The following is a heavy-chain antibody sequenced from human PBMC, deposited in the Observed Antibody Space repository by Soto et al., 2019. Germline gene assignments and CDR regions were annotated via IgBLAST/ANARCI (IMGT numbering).Heavy chain of an antibody. V-gene: IGHV6-1*01. CDR3: ARDGGTGDEFWEY. D-gene: IGHD2-8*02. CDR2: TYYRSKWSY. Sequence: SQTLSLTCAISGDSVSSNRAAWNWIRQSPSRGLEWLGRTYYRSKWSYDYALSVKSRITINPDTSKNQFSLHLNSVTPEDTALYYCARDGGTGDEFWEYWGQGTLRTVSS. CDR1: GDSVSSNRAA. J-gene: IGHJ4*01.